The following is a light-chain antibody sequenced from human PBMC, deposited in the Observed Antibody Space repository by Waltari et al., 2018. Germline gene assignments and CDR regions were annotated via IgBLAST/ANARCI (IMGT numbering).Light chain of an antibody. V-gene: IGKV1-12*01. CDR2: AAS. CDR1: PPISSW. CDR3: QQALTYPYT. J-gene: IGKJ2*01. Sequence: DIQMTQSPSSVSASVGDRVTITCRASPPISSWLAWYQLKPGEAPKLLMYAASRWQSGVPSRFSGSGSGTEFTLTISSLQPEDFATYYCQQALTYPYTFGQGTKLEIK.